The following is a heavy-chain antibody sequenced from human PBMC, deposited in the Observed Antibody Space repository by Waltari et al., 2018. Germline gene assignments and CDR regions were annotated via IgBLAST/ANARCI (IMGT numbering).Heavy chain of an antibody. J-gene: IGHJ6*03. Sequence: QVQLQESGPGLVKPSETLSLTCTVSGGSISSYYWSWIRQPPGKGLEWIGYIYYSGSTNYNPALKSRVTISVDTSKNQFSLKLSSVTAADTAVYYCARSQTYYDFWSGYYYYYYMDVWGKGTTVTISS. V-gene: IGHV4-59*08. CDR2: IYYSGST. CDR1: GGSISSYY. D-gene: IGHD3-3*01. CDR3: ARSQTYYDFWSGYYYYYYMDV.